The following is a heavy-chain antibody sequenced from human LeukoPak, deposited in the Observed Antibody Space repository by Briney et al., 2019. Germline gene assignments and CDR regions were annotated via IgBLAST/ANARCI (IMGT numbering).Heavy chain of an antibody. CDR3: VRDYIVLGYCSGGRCYFNWFDP. Sequence: SVKVSCKVSGGTFSNFAISWVRQAPGLGLEWMGRIIPILDLVNNAEKFQGRVTITADKSTSTAYMELSSLRSDDTAVYYCVRDYIVLGYCSGGRCYFNWFDPWGQGTLVTVSS. J-gene: IGHJ5*02. V-gene: IGHV1-69*04. CDR1: GGTFSNFA. CDR2: IIPILDLV. D-gene: IGHD2-15*01.